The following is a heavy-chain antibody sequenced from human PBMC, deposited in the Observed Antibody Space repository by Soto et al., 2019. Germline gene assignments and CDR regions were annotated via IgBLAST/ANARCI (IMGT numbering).Heavy chain of an antibody. J-gene: IGHJ4*02. V-gene: IGHV3-30-3*01. Sequence: QVPLVESGGGVVQPGRSLRLSCAASGFTFSSYAMHWVRQAPGKGLEWVAVISYDGSNKYYADSVKGRFTISRDNSKNTLYLQMNSLRAEDTAVYYCARDRDWSYYFDYWGQGTLVTVSS. D-gene: IGHD3-9*01. CDR1: GFTFSSYA. CDR2: ISYDGSNK. CDR3: ARDRDWSYYFDY.